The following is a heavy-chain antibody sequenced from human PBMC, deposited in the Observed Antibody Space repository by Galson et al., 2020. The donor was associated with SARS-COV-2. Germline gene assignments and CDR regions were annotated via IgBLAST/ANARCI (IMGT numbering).Heavy chain of an antibody. D-gene: IGHD6-13*01. J-gene: IGHJ4*02. CDR3: ARCTPAADPYY. CDR1: GFSLSTSAMC. V-gene: IGHV2-70*11. CDR2: FDWDDDK. Sequence: SGPTLVKPSHTLTLTCTFSGFSLSTSAMCVSWIRQPPGKALEWLTRFDWDDDKYYITSLKTRLTISNDTSNNQVGLTVTNMDPVDTATYYCARCTPAADPYYWGEGTLVTVSS.